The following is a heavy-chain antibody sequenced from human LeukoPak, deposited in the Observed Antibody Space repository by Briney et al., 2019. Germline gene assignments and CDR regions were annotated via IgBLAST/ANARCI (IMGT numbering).Heavy chain of an antibody. CDR1: GYTFTNYG. V-gene: IGHV1-18*01. CDR3: ARGPVLYYYYYMDV. J-gene: IGHJ6*03. Sequence: GASVKVSCKTSGYTFTNYGISWVRQAPGQGLEWMGWISAYNGNTNYAQKLQGRVTMTTDTSTSTAYMELRSQRSDDTAVYYCARGPVLYYYYYMDVWGKGTTVTVSS. CDR2: ISAYNGNT. D-gene: IGHD1-1*01.